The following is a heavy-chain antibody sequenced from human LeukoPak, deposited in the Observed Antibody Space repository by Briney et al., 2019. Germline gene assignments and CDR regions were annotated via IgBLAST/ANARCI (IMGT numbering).Heavy chain of an antibody. Sequence: GGSLRLSCAASGFTFSSSWMTWVRQAPGKGLEWVANIKQDGSEKHYVDSVKGRFTISRDNTKNSLYLQMNGLRAEDTAVYYCVRHQGTTFDYWGQGTLVTVSS. CDR3: VRHQGTTFDY. J-gene: IGHJ4*02. D-gene: IGHD1-1*01. V-gene: IGHV3-7*01. CDR2: IKQDGSEK. CDR1: GFTFSSSW.